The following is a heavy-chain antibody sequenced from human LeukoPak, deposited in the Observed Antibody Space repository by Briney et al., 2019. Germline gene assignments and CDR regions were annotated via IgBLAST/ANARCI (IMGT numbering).Heavy chain of an antibody. Sequence: GGSLRLACAASGFTFSNAWMSWVRQAPGKVREWVGRIKSKTNGGTKDYAAPVKGRFTISRDDSKNTLYLQMNSLKPEDTAVYYCTTSIAVAGSHDYWGQGALVTVSS. CDR2: IKSKTNGGTK. CDR3: TTSIAVAGSHDY. V-gene: IGHV3-15*01. CDR1: GFTFSNAW. D-gene: IGHD6-19*01. J-gene: IGHJ4*02.